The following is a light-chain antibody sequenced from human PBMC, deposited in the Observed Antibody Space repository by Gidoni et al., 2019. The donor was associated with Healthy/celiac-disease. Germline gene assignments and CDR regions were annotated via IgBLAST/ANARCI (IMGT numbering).Light chain of an antibody. J-gene: IGKJ4*01. V-gene: IGKV3-11*01. CDR3: QQRSDWPSLT. CDR1: QSVRSY. Sequence: EIVLTQSPATLSLSPGERATLSCRASQSVRSYLAWYQQKPGQGPRLLIYDASNRATGIPARFSGSGSGTDFTLTISSLEPEYFAVYYCQQRSDWPSLTFGGGTKVEIK. CDR2: DAS.